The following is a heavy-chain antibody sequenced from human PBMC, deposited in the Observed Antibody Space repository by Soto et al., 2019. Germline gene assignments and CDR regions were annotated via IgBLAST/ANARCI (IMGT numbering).Heavy chain of an antibody. CDR2: ISGSGGST. CDR1: GFTFSSYA. CDR3: AKGSAGGLYYFDMDV. J-gene: IGHJ6*03. Sequence: EVQLLESGGGLVQPGGSLRLSCAASGFTFSSYAMSWVRQAPGKGLEWVSAISGSGGSTYYAASVKGRFTISRDNSKNTLYLQMNSLRAEDTAVYFSAKGSAGGLYYFDMDVWGKGTTVTVSS. V-gene: IGHV3-23*01. D-gene: IGHD3-10*01.